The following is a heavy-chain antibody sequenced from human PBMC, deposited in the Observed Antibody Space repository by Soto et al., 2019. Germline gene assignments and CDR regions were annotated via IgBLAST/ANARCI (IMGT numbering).Heavy chain of an antibody. V-gene: IGHV3-30*18. CDR2: ISYDGSNK. Sequence: QVQLVESGGGVVQPGRSLRLSCAASGFTFSSYGMHWVRQAPGKGLEWVAVISYDGSNKYYADSVKGRFTISRDNSKNTLYLQMNSLRAEDTAVYYCAKDFTNVEMATPDGMDVWGQGTTVTVSS. D-gene: IGHD5-12*01. J-gene: IGHJ6*02. CDR1: GFTFSSYG. CDR3: AKDFTNVEMATPDGMDV.